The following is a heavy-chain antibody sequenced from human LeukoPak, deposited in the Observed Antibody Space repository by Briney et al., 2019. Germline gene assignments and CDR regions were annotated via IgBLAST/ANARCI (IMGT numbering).Heavy chain of an antibody. CDR1: GFTFSSYA. V-gene: IGHV3-64*01. CDR2: ISSNGGST. J-gene: IGHJ6*03. CDR3: ARGRKSYGSGSYYDNYYYMDV. Sequence: GGSLRLSCAASGFTFSSYAMHWVRQAPGKGLEYVSAISSNGGSTYYANSVKGRFTISRDNSKNTLYLQMGSLRAEDMAVYYCARGRKSYGSGSYYDNYYYMDVWGKGPRSPSP. D-gene: IGHD3-10*01.